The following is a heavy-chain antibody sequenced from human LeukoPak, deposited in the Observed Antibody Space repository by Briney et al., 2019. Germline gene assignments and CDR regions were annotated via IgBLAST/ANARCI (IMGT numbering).Heavy chain of an antibody. J-gene: IGHJ4*02. CDR1: GFTFSSYG. CDR2: FSGSRNYI. CDR3: ARLDSGYLPDS. V-gene: IGHV3-21*04. Sequence: GGSLRLSCAASGFTFSSYGMHWVRQAPGKGLEWVASFSGSRNYIYYADSVKGRFTISRDNAKSSLYLQMNSLRAEDTAVYYCARLDSGYLPDSWGQGTLVTVSS. D-gene: IGHD3-22*01.